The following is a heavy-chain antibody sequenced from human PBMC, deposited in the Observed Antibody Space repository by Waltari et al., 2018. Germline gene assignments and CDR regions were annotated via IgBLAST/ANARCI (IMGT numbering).Heavy chain of an antibody. J-gene: IGHJ4*02. CDR1: GYSFTSYW. CDR2: IYPGDSDT. Sequence: EVQLVQSGAEVKKPGVSLKISCKGAGYSFTSYWIGWVRQMRGKGLDWMGSIYPGDSDTRYSPSFQGQVTISADKSISTAYLQWSSLKASDTAMYYCARQGGYSSGWSDYWGQGTLVTVSS. V-gene: IGHV5-51*01. CDR3: ARQGGYSSGWSDY. D-gene: IGHD6-19*01.